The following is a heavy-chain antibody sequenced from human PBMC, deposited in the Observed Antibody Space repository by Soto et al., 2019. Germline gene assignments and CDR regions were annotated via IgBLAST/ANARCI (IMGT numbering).Heavy chain of an antibody. V-gene: IGHV3-43*01. CDR3: ARETLSFGSALDV. D-gene: IGHD3-3*01. J-gene: IGHJ6*02. CDR2: ITWNGGNT. Sequence: GGSLRLSCAASGFRFDDYNMHWVRQAPGKGLEWVSLITWNGGNTYYADSVKGRFTISRDGTSRSVSLQMTSLKSDDTAVYYCARETLSFGSALDVWGQGTTVTVSS. CDR1: GFRFDDYN.